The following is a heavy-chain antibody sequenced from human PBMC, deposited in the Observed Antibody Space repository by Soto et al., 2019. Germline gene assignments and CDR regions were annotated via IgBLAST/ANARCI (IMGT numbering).Heavy chain of an antibody. D-gene: IGHD6-13*01. CDR2: INPNSGGT. V-gene: IGHV1-2*02. CDR3: ARAQFAEGSSSWLHP. CDR1: GYTFTGYY. J-gene: IGHJ5*02. Sequence: ASVKGSCKASGYTFTGYYIHWVRQAPGQGLEWMGWINPNSGGTNYAQKFQGRGTMTRDTSISTAYMELSRLRSDDTAVYYCARAQFAEGSSSWLHPWGKGTLATVSS.